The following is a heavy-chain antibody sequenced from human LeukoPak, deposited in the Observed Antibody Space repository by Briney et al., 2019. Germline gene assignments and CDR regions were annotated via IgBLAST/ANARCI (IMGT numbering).Heavy chain of an antibody. Sequence: GGSLRLSCAASGFTFSSYSMNWVRQAPGKGLEWVSSISISSNYIYYADSVKGRFTISRDNAKNSLYLQMNSLRAEDTAVYYCARIRQTRFGESDYWGQGTLVTVSS. CDR2: ISISSNYI. CDR1: GFTFSSYS. D-gene: IGHD3-10*02. CDR3: ARIRQTRFGESDY. J-gene: IGHJ4*02. V-gene: IGHV3-21*01.